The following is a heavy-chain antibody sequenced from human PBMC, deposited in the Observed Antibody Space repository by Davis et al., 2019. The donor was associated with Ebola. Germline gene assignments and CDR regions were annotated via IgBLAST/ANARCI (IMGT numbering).Heavy chain of an antibody. Sequence: ASVKVSCKASRYTFTAYYMHWVRQAPGQGLEWMGWINPHSGATNYAQNFQGRVTMTRDTSINTAYMELTRLTSDDTAVYYCARGATTISYRFDFWGQGTLVTVSS. D-gene: IGHD3-9*01. J-gene: IGHJ4*02. CDR3: ARGATTISYRFDF. CDR2: INPHSGAT. V-gene: IGHV1-2*02. CDR1: RYTFTAYY.